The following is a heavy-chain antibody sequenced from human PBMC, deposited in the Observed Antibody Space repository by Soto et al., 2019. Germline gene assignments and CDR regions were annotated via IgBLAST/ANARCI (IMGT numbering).Heavy chain of an antibody. D-gene: IGHD2-2*01. Sequence: SETLSLTCTVSGGSISSSSYYWGWIRQPPGKGLEWIGSIYYSGSTYYNPSLKSRVTISVDTSKNQFSLKLSSVTAADTAVYYCARRGCSSTSCYGHDYYYYYMDVWGKGTTVTVSS. V-gene: IGHV4-39*01. CDR1: GGSISSSSYY. CDR3: ARRGCSSTSCYGHDYYYYYMDV. J-gene: IGHJ6*03. CDR2: IYYSGST.